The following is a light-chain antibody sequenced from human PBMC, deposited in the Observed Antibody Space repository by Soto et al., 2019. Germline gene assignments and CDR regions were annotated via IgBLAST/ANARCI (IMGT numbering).Light chain of an antibody. V-gene: IGLV2-8*01. CDR2: EVN. J-gene: IGLJ1*01. CDR3: TSYAGGNNV. Sequence: QSALTQPPSASGSPGQSVTISCTGTSSDVGGYNFVSWYQQYPGKVPKLMAYEVNKRPSGDPDRCSGSEAGNTASLTVSGLQAEDEADYYCTSYAGGNNVFGTGTKLTVL. CDR1: SSDVGGYNF.